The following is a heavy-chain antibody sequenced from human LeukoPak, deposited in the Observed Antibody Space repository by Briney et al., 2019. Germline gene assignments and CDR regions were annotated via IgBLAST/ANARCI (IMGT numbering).Heavy chain of an antibody. V-gene: IGHV3-48*03. Sequence: HPGGSLRLSCAASGFSFSGYEMNWVRQAPGKGLEWVSYISSTSITMYYADSVKGRFTISRDNAKNSLYLQMNSLRAEDTAVYYCARDMERSFWHFDLWGRGTLVTVSS. CDR2: ISSTSITM. J-gene: IGHJ2*01. CDR1: GFSFSGYE. CDR3: ARDMERSFWHFDL. D-gene: IGHD3-10*01.